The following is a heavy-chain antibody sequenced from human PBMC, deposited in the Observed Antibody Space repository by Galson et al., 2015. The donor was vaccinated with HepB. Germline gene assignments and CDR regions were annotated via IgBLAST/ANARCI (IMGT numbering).Heavy chain of an antibody. CDR1: GASVSSGSYF. V-gene: IGHV4-61*01. D-gene: IGHD4-17*01. Sequence: ETLSLTCTVSGASVSSGSYFWSWIRQPPGKRLEWIAFIYYSGSTNYNPSLKSRVTISIDTSKNQVSLKLRSVTAADTAVYYCARESPVTNRYFDSWGQGTLVTVSS. J-gene: IGHJ4*02. CDR2: IYYSGST. CDR3: ARESPVTNRYFDS.